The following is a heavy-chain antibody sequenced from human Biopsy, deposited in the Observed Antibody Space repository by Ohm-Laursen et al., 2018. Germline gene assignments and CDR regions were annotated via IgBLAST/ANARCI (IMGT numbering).Heavy chain of an antibody. J-gene: IGHJ6*02. D-gene: IGHD2/OR15-2a*01. CDR2: IYYSGST. V-gene: IGHV4-59*01. Sequence: SETLSLTCTVSGGSISSDYWSWIRQTPGKGLEWIGYIYYSGSTNYNPSLKSRVTISVDTSKNQFSLRLNPVTAADTAVYYCARATNSTGWPYYYFYGMDAWGQGTTVTVSS. CDR1: GGSISSDY. CDR3: ARATNSTGWPYYYFYGMDA.